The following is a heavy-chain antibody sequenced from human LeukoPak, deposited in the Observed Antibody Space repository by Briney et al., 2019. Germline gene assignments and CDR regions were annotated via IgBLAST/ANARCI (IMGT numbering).Heavy chain of an antibody. CDR2: IRHDGTQ. J-gene: IGHJ4*02. D-gene: IGHD5-24*01. CDR3: GKGRERDYNCLDS. V-gene: IGHV3-30*02. Sequence: GGSLRLSCAASGFSFSGYGMHWVRQAPGKGLEWVAFIRHDGTQYHTDSVKGRFIISRDNSRSTLFLQMNSLGVEDTAVYYCGKGRERDYNCLDSWGQGALVTVSS. CDR1: GFSFSGYG.